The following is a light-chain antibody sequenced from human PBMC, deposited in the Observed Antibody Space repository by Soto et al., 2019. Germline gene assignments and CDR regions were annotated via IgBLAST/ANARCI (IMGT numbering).Light chain of an antibody. CDR1: SSNVDDYNY. Sequence: QSVLTQPRSVSGSPGQSVTISCTGTSSNVDDYNYVSWYQQYPGEAPKLIIYDVAKRPSGVPDRFSGFKSGNTASLTLSGLQAGDEADYYCCSYTGSYTFNFGGGTKLTVL. J-gene: IGLJ2*01. V-gene: IGLV2-11*01. CDR2: DVA. CDR3: CSYTGSYTFN.